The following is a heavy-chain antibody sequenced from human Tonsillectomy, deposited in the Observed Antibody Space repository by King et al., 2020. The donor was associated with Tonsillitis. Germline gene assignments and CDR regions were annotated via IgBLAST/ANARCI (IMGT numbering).Heavy chain of an antibody. CDR3: VKDDQFGQTGYYYMDV. Sequence: VQLVESGGGVVQPGGSLRLSCATSGFTFDDYAMHWVRQAPGKGLEWVSLISGDGGKTFYTDSVKGRFTISRDNIKNSLYLQMNSLRTEDTALYYCVKDDQFGQTGYYYMDVWGKGTTVTVSS. CDR1: GFTFDDYA. J-gene: IGHJ6*03. D-gene: IGHD3-10*01. V-gene: IGHV3-43*02. CDR2: ISGDGGKT.